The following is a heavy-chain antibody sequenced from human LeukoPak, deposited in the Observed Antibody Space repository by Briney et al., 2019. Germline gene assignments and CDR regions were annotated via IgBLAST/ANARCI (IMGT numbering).Heavy chain of an antibody. J-gene: IGHJ4*02. CDR1: GFTLNHYS. V-gene: IGHV3-21*01. CDR2: INPTSTSI. Sequence: GGSLRLSCPASGFTLNHYSIKWVHQAPGKGLEWVSSINPTSTSIYYADTVKGRFTISRDNAKRSLYLQMNSLRAEDTARYYCVRLRRNSDRSGYYYFYNYWGQGIQVTVSS. CDR3: VRLRRNSDRSGYYYFYNY. D-gene: IGHD3-22*01.